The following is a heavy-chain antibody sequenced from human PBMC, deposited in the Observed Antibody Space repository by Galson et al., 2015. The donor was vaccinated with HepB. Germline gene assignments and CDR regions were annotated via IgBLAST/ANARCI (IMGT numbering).Heavy chain of an antibody. V-gene: IGHV1-46*01. CDR2: INPSDSSI. CDR3: AMPSGRHMIRGGFDI. D-gene: IGHD3-22*01. Sequence: SVKVSCKASGYTFRSYHMHWVRQAPGQGLEWMGIINPSDSSIIYAQNFQGRVTMTRDTSTSTVYMELSSLRSEDTAIYYCAMPSGRHMIRGGFDIWGQGTMVTVSS. J-gene: IGHJ3*02. CDR1: GYTFRSYH.